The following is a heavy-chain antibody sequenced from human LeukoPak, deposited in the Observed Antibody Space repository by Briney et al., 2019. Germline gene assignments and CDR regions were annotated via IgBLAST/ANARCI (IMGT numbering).Heavy chain of an antibody. CDR1: GGTFTSYA. D-gene: IGHD1-26*01. J-gene: IGHJ5*02. CDR3: ARKLRLGGNWFDP. V-gene: IGHV1-69*13. Sequence: SVKVSCKASGGTFTSYAITWVRQALGQGLEWMGKIIPISGTTNYAQKFQGRVTFTADESTSTAYMELSSLRSEDTALYYCARKLRLGGNWFDPWGQGTLVTVSS. CDR2: IIPISGTT.